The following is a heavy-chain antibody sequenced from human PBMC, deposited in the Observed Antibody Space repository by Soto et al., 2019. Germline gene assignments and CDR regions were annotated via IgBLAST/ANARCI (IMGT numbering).Heavy chain of an antibody. CDR3: AKVPLEMATIHYGMDV. Sequence: XGSLRLCCAASGFTFSSYGMHWVRQAPGKGLEWVAVISYDGSNKYYADSVKGRFTISRDNSKNTLYLQMNSLRAEDTAVYYCAKVPLEMATIHYGMDVWGQGTTVTVSS. J-gene: IGHJ6*02. V-gene: IGHV3-30*18. CDR2: ISYDGSNK. D-gene: IGHD5-12*01. CDR1: GFTFSSYG.